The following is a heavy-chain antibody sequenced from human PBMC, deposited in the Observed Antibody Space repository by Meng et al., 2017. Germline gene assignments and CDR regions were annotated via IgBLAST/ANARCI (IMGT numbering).Heavy chain of an antibody. CDR1: RGTVSRHSSA. J-gene: IGHJ4*02. V-gene: IGHV6-1*01. CDR2: AYYRSKWYH. CDR3: ARGSYSFDS. Sequence: PGVLEPSHPISLVRAISRGTVSRHSSAWNWIRQAPSRGLEWLGRAYYRSKWYHDYAESVKSRISIDPDTSKNQFSLQLRSVTPEDSAVYYCARGSYSFDSWGQRTLVTVSS. D-gene: IGHD1-26*01.